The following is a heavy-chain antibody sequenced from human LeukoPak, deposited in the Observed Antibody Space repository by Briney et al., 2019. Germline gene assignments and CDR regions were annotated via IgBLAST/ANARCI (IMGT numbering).Heavy chain of an antibody. CDR2: IYCSGST. Sequence: PSETLSLTCTVSGGSISSYYWSWIRQPPGKGLEWIGYIYCSGSTNYNPSLKSRVTISVDTSKNQFSLKLSSVTAADTAVYYCARAYCSGGSCPLDYWGQGTLVTVSS. V-gene: IGHV4-59*01. CDR1: GGSISSYY. D-gene: IGHD2-15*01. J-gene: IGHJ4*02. CDR3: ARAYCSGGSCPLDY.